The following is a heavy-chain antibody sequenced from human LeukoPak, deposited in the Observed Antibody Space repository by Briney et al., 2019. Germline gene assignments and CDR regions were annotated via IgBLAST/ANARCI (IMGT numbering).Heavy chain of an antibody. CDR1: GYTFINYG. J-gene: IGHJ3*02. Sequence: ASVKVSCKASGYTFINYGITWVRQAPGQGLEWMGWVNAYNSDTNYGQNFQGRVTVTTDTSTSTGYMEVKSLRSDDTAVYYCARVTLHDYGSGRYAFDIWGQGTMVTVSS. CDR3: ARVTLHDYGSGRYAFDI. CDR2: VNAYNSDT. V-gene: IGHV1-18*01. D-gene: IGHD3-10*01.